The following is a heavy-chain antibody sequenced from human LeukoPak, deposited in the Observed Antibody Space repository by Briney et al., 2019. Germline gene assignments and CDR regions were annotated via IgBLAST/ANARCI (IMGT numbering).Heavy chain of an antibody. CDR2: ISGDGSST. D-gene: IGHD1-14*01. CDR1: GFAFSSYW. J-gene: IGHJ4*02. CDR3: AITPRLDY. Sequence: PGGSLRLSCAGSGFAFSSYWMHWVRQAPGKGLVWVSRISGDGSSTTYADSVKGRFTISRDNAKNTLYLQMNSLRAEDTAVYYCAITPRLDYWGQGTLDTVSS. V-gene: IGHV3-74*01.